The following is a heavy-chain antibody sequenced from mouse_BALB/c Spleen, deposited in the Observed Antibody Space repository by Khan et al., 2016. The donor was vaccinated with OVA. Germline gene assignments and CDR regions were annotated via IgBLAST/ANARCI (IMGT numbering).Heavy chain of an antibody. D-gene: IGHD1-1*01. CDR1: GISITTGNYR. CDR3: ARDYGSLYWYFDV. J-gene: IGHJ1*01. V-gene: IGHV3-5*02. CDR2: IYYSGTI. Sequence: EVQLQESGPGLVKPSQTVSLTCTVTGISITTGNYRWSWIRQFPGNKLEWIGYIYYSGTITYHPSLTSRTTITRDTSKNQFFLEMNSLTAEDTATYDCARDYGSLYWYFDVWGAGTTVTVSS.